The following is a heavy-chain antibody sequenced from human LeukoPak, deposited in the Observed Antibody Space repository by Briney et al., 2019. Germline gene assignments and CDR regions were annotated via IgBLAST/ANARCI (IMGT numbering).Heavy chain of an antibody. CDR2: FDPEDGET. D-gene: IGHD5-12*01. J-gene: IGHJ4*02. Sequence: GASVKVSCKVSGYTLTELSMHWVRQAPGKGLEWMGGFDPEDGETIYAQKFQGRVTMTEDTSTDTAYMELSSLRSEDTAVYYCATYDLVGGQNLFDYWGQGTLVTVSS. V-gene: IGHV1-24*01. CDR3: ATYDLVGGQNLFDY. CDR1: GYTLTELS.